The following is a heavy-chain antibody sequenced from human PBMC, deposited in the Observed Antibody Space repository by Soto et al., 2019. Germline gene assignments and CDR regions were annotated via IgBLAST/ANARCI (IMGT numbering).Heavy chain of an antibody. CDR1: GASIISMNW. CDR3: ARYDYGSGDDYNIDY. V-gene: IGHV4-4*02. CDR2: IHHSGST. Sequence: QVQLQESGPGLVKPSGTLSLTCAVSGASIISMNWWSWVRQPPGKGLEWIGEIHHSGSTNYNPSLSSRVTISVDKSKNQFPLKLTSVTAADTAAYYCARYDYGSGDDYNIDYWGQGTLVTVSS. J-gene: IGHJ4*02. D-gene: IGHD3-10*01.